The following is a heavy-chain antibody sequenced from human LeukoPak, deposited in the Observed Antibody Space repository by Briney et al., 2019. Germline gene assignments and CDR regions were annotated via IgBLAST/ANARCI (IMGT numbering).Heavy chain of an antibody. Sequence: GGSLRLSCAASGFTFSSYAMSWVRQAPGKGLEWVSAISGSGGSTYYADSVKGRFTISRDNSKNTLYLQMNSLRAEDTVVYYCARRQYCSSTSCYGGLDYWGQGTLVTVSS. J-gene: IGHJ4*02. CDR1: GFTFSSYA. D-gene: IGHD2-2*01. CDR2: ISGSGGST. CDR3: ARRQYCSSTSCYGGLDY. V-gene: IGHV3-23*01.